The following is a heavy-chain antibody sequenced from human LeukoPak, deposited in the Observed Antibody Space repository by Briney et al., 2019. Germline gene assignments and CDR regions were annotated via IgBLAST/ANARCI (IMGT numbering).Heavy chain of an antibody. Sequence: PGGSLRLSCTASGFTFSSYAMAWVRQAPGNGLEWVSGISASGGSTYNADSVKGRFTISRDNSKNTLYLHMHSLRAEDTAVYYCAKSMTTFNWFDSWGQGTLVTVSS. CDR2: ISASGGST. CDR1: GFTFSSYA. V-gene: IGHV3-23*01. CDR3: AKSMTTFNWFDS. J-gene: IGHJ5*01. D-gene: IGHD4-11*01.